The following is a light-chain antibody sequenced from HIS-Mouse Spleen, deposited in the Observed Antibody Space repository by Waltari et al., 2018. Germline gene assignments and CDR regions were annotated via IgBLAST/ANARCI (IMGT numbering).Light chain of an antibody. CDR2: EVS. CDR1: SSDVGGYNY. V-gene: IGLV2-14*01. Sequence: QSALTQPASVSGSPGQSITIPCTGTSSDVGGYNYVSWYQQHQGQAPKLMIYEVSHRPSGVSNRSPGSKSGNTAALTISGLQAEDEADYYCSSYTSSSTFFGTGTKVTVL. J-gene: IGLJ1*01. CDR3: SSYTSSSTF.